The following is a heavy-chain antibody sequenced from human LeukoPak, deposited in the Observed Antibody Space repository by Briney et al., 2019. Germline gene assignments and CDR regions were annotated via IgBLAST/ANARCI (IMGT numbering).Heavy chain of an antibody. J-gene: IGHJ4*02. Sequence: KPSETLSLTCAVYGGSFSGYYWSWIRQPPGKGLEWIGYIYYSGSTNYNPSLKSRVTISVDTSKNQFSLKLSSVTAADTAVYYCARERTEVRGVIIIDYWGQGTLVTVSS. V-gene: IGHV4-59*01. CDR3: ARERTEVRGVIIIDY. D-gene: IGHD3-10*01. CDR2: IYYSGST. CDR1: GGSFSGYY.